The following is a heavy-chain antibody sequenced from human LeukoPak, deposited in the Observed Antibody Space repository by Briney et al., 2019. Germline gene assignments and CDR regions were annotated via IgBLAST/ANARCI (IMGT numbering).Heavy chain of an antibody. V-gene: IGHV4-39*07. D-gene: IGHD3-3*01. J-gene: IGHJ5*02. CDR1: GGSISSISYY. CDR2: IYYSGST. CDR3: ARVQRITIFGVIHNWFDP. Sequence: SETLSLTCTVSGGSISSISYYWDWIRQPPGKGLEWIGSIYYSGSTYYNPSLKSRVTISVDTSKNQFSLKLSSVTAADTAVYYCARVQRITIFGVIHNWFDPWGQGTLVTVSS.